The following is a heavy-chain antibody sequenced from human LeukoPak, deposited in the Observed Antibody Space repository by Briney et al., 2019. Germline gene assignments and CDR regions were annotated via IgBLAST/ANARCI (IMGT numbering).Heavy chain of an antibody. Sequence: GGSLRLSCAASGFTFSSYAMSWARQAPGKGLEWVSAISGSGGSTYYADSVKGRFTISRDNSKNTLYLQMNSLRAEDTAVYYCAKSEDYDILTGYYPLDYWGQGTLVTVSS. CDR3: AKSEDYDILTGYYPLDY. CDR2: ISGSGGST. CDR1: GFTFSSYA. V-gene: IGHV3-23*01. D-gene: IGHD3-9*01. J-gene: IGHJ4*02.